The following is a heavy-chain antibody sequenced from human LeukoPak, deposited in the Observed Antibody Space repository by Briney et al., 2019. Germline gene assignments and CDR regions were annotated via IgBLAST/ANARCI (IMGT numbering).Heavy chain of an antibody. D-gene: IGHD1-26*01. CDR2: IRYDGSNK. J-gene: IGHJ4*02. CDR3: ARRGYHDYSGFDY. V-gene: IGHV3-30*02. CDR1: GFTFSNYW. Sequence: GGSLRLSCAASGFTFSNYWMTWVRQAPGKGLEWVAFIRYDGSNKYYADSVKGRFTISRDNSKNTLYLQMNSLRAEDTAVYYCARRGYHDYSGFDYWGQGTLVTVSS.